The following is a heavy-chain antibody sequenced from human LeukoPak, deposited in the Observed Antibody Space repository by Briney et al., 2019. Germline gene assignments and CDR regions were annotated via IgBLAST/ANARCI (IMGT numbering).Heavy chain of an antibody. V-gene: IGHV4-59*08. CDR1: GGSISNYY. Sequence: KPSETLSLTCTVSGGSISNYYWSWIRQPPGKGLEWIGHIYYSGATKYNPSLKSRITISVDTSKNQFSLMLSSVTAAATAVYYCARFGITVVRGGKYYFDYWGQGTLVTVSS. J-gene: IGHJ4*02. D-gene: IGHD3-10*01. CDR3: ARFGITVVRGGKYYFDY. CDR2: IYYSGAT.